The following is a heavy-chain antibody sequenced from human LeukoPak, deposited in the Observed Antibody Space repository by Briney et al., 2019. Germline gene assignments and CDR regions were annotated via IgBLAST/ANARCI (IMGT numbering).Heavy chain of an antibody. J-gene: IGHJ4*02. Sequence: PSETLSLTCTVSGGSISSGSYYWSWIRQPAGKGLEWIGRIYTSGSTNYNPSLKSRVTISIDTSKKQFSLKMRSVTAADTAVYYCARGAGWYNYWGQGTLVTVSS. CDR2: IYTSGST. CDR1: GGSISSGSYY. V-gene: IGHV4-61*02. CDR3: ARGAGWYNY. D-gene: IGHD6-19*01.